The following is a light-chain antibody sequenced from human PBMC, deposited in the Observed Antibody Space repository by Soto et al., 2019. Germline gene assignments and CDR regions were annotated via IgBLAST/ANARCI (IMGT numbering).Light chain of an antibody. CDR2: DAS. CDR3: QQRINWPRT. Sequence: EIVLTQSPATLSLSPGERVTLSCRASQSVDNFLAWYQQKPGQAPRLLIYDASNRAAGIPARFSGSGSGTDFTLTISSLEPYDFAIYYCQQRINWPRTFGQGTKVEVK. CDR1: QSVDNF. V-gene: IGKV3-11*01. J-gene: IGKJ1*01.